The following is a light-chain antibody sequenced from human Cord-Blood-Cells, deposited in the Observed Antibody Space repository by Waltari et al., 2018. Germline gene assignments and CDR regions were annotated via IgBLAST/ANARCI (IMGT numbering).Light chain of an antibody. V-gene: IGLV2-23*01. J-gene: IGLJ2*01. Sequence: QSALTQPASESGSPGQSSTISCTGTSSAVGNYNLVSWYQQHPGKAPKLMIYEGSKRPSGVSNRFSGSKSGNTASLTISGLQAEDEADYYCCSYAGSSIVVFGGGTKLTVL. CDR2: EGS. CDR1: SSAVGNYNL. CDR3: CSYAGSSIVV.